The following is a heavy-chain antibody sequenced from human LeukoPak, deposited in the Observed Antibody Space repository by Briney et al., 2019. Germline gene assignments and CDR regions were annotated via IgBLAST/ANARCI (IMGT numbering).Heavy chain of an antibody. V-gene: IGHV1-46*01. CDR3: ARVSRQLVRYLWFDP. CDR2: INPSGGST. D-gene: IGHD6-6*01. CDR1: GYTFTSYY. J-gene: IGHJ5*02. Sequence: ASVKVSCKASGYTFTSYYMHWVRQAPGQGLEWMEIINPSGGSTSYAQKFQGRVTMTRDMSTSTVYMELSSLRSEDTAVYYCARVSRQLVRYLWFDPWGQGTLVTVSS.